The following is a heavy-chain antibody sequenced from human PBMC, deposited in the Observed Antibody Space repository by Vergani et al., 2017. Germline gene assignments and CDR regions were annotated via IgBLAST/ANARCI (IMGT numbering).Heavy chain of an antibody. Sequence: QVQLVQSGAEVKKPGSSVKVSCKASGGTFSSYAISWVRQAPGQGLEWMGGIIPIFGTANYAQKFQGRVTITADESTSTAYMELSRLRSDDTAVYYCARGGQAVAGNWLSEYWYFDLWGRGTLVTVSS. D-gene: IGHD6-19*01. V-gene: IGHV1-69*12. CDR2: IIPIFGTA. CDR1: GGTFSSYA. CDR3: ARGGQAVAGNWLSEYWYFDL. J-gene: IGHJ2*01.